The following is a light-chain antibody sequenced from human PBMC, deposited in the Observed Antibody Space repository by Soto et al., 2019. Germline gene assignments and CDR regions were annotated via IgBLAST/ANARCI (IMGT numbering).Light chain of an antibody. J-gene: IGKJ1*01. CDR3: QHYDHLRP. Sequence: DIQMTQSPSSLSVFAGDRVTITCQASQDISRFLNWYQQKPGKAPKLLIYDASKLETGVPSRFSGRGSGTDFIFTIASLQPEDVATYYCQHYDHLRPFGQGTKVEIK. CDR2: DAS. V-gene: IGKV1-33*01. CDR1: QDISRF.